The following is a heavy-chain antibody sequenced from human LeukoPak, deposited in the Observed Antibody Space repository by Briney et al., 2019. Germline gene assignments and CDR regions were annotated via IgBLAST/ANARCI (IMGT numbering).Heavy chain of an antibody. CDR2: ISAYNGNT. Sequence: ALVKVSCKASGYTFTSYGISWVRQAPGQGLEWMGWISAYNGNTNYAQKLQGRVTMTTDTSTSTAYMELRSLRSDDTAVYYCARSTYSSSWYEGYYFDYWGQGTLVTVSS. J-gene: IGHJ4*02. CDR1: GYTFTSYG. V-gene: IGHV1-18*01. D-gene: IGHD6-13*01. CDR3: ARSTYSSSWYEGYYFDY.